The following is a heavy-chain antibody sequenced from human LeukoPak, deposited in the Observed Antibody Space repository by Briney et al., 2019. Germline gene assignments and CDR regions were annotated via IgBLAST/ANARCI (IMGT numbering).Heavy chain of an antibody. CDR1: GFTFTTYW. CDR2: INGDGSRS. Sequence: PGGSLRLSCAASGFTFTTYWMHWVRQAPGKGLVWVSRINGDGSRSNYADSVKGRFTISRDNARNTLYLQMNSLRAEDTALYYCARTSPTSHFDFWGQGTLVTVSS. D-gene: IGHD3-16*01. V-gene: IGHV3-74*01. J-gene: IGHJ4*02. CDR3: ARTSPTSHFDF.